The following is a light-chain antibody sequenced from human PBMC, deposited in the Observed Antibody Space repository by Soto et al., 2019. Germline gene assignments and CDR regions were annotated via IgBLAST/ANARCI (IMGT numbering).Light chain of an antibody. Sequence: DIQMTQSPSSLSASVGDRVTITCRASQSAFSYLHWYQQKPGRAPNLLIYDISTLQSGVPSRFSGSGSGTDFTLTISSLQPEDVATYYCQKYYSGPLFGQGTKVDIK. CDR3: QKYYSGPL. J-gene: IGKJ1*01. CDR2: DIS. V-gene: IGKV1-39*01. CDR1: QSAFSY.